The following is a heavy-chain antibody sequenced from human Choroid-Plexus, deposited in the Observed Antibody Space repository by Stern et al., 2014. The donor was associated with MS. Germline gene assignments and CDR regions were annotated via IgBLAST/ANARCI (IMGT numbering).Heavy chain of an antibody. J-gene: IGHJ6*02. CDR1: GGSFSGYY. CDR3: VRERCINTRCYGGRFGYYYYGMDV. V-gene: IGHV4-34*01. CDR2: IARGGDP. Sequence: QVQLQQWGAGLLKPSETLSLTCAVYGGSFSGYYWHWIRQSPGKGLDWIGEIARGGDPNYSPSFNSRITISVDRSKNRLSLNLSAVTAADTAIYYCVRERCINTRCYGGRFGYYYYGMDVWGQGTTVTVSS. D-gene: IGHD2-2*01.